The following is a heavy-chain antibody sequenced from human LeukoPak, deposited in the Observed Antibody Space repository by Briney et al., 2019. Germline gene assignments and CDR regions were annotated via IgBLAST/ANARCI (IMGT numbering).Heavy chain of an antibody. CDR1: GYTFTGYY. D-gene: IGHD2-2*01. J-gene: IGHJ4*02. CDR3: AREIVVVPAARGVGNY. Sequence: ASVKVYCKASGYTFTGYYMHWVRQAPGQGLEWMGWINPNSGGTNYAQKFQGRVTMTRDTSISTAYMELSRLRSDDTAVYYCAREIVVVPAARGVGNYWGQGTLVTVSS. V-gene: IGHV1-2*02. CDR2: INPNSGGT.